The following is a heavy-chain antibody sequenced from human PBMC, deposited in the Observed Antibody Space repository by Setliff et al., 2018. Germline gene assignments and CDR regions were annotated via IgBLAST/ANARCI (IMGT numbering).Heavy chain of an antibody. Sequence: GASVKVSCKASGYTFANYYMHWVRQAPGQGLEWMGIIDPSGFSTNYAQKFQGRVTVTRATSTDTLYMELSSLRSEDTAIYYCAGPRGPYSASDAFDIWGQGTMVTV. CDR3: AGPRGPYSASDAFDI. CDR1: GYTFANYY. D-gene: IGHD3-16*01. J-gene: IGHJ3*02. V-gene: IGHV1-46*01. CDR2: IDPSGFST.